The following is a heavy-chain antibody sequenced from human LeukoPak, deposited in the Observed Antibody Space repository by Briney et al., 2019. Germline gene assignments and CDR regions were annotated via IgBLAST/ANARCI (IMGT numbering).Heavy chain of an antibody. J-gene: IGHJ6*03. CDR3: AKEGIVQQQLVPVSPYYYYMDV. V-gene: IGHV4-4*07. Sequence: SETLSLTCTVSGGSISSYYWSWIRQPAGKGLEWIGRIYTSGSTNYNPSLKSRVTMSVDTSKNQFSLKLSSVTAADTAVYYCAKEGIVQQQLVPVSPYYYYMDVWGKGTTVTISS. CDR1: GGSISSYY. D-gene: IGHD6-13*01. CDR2: IYTSGST.